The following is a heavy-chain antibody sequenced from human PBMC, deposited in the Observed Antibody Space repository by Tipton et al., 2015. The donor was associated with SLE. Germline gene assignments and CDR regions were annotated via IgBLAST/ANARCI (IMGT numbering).Heavy chain of an antibody. V-gene: IGHV4-34*01. CDR2: INHSGST. CDR3: ARDGNGGAFDP. Sequence: LRLSCAVYGESFSGYYWSWIRQPPGKGLEWIGEINHSGSTNYNPSLKSRVTISVDTSKKQFSLKLRSVTAADTAVYYCARDGNGGAFDPWGQGTLVSVSS. CDR1: GESFSGYY. J-gene: IGHJ5*02. D-gene: IGHD4-23*01.